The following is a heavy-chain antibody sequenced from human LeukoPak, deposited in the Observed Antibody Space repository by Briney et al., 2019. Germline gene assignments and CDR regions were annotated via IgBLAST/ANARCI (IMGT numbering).Heavy chain of an antibody. D-gene: IGHD6-13*01. CDR3: ARDKQPGDY. CDR2: IFYSGSL. Sequence: SETLSLTRTVSGGSISRGDYFWSWTRQPPGKGLEWIGNIFYSGSLNYNPSLKSRVTISVDTSKNQFSLKLSSVTAADTAVYYCARDKQPGDYRGQGTLVTVSS. V-gene: IGHV4-61*08. CDR1: GGSISRGDYF. J-gene: IGHJ4*02.